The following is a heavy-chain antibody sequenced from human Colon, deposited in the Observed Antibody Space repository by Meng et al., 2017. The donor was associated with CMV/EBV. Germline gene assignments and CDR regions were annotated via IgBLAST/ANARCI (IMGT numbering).Heavy chain of an antibody. CDR3: ARARIEDPYRDY. J-gene: IGHJ4*02. CDR1: GGSIITTNW. Sequence: CAGSGGSIITTNWWTWVRQPPGKGLEWIGEVYHSGNTSHNPSLKSRVTISVDKSKNQFSLNLSSVTAADTAVYYCARARIEDPYRDYWGQGTLVTVSS. D-gene: IGHD2-15*01. V-gene: IGHV4-4*02. CDR2: VYHSGNT.